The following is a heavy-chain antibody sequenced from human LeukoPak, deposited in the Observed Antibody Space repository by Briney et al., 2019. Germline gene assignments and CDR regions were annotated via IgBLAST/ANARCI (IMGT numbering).Heavy chain of an antibody. D-gene: IGHD2-15*01. V-gene: IGHV4-34*01. CDR1: GFTFSDYS. CDR3: ARGWSGWFDP. Sequence: PGGSLRLSCAASGFTFSDYSMNWVRQAPGKGLEWIGEINHSGSTNYNPSLKSRVTISVDTSKNPFSLKLSSVTAADTAVYYCARGWSGWFDPWGQGTLVTVSS. J-gene: IGHJ5*02. CDR2: INHSGST.